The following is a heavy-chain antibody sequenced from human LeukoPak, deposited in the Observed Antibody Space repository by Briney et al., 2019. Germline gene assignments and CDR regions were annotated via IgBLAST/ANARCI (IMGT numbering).Heavy chain of an antibody. D-gene: IGHD3-10*01. CDR3: ARELLSYGMDV. Sequence: PSETLSLTCTVSGGSISSYYWGWIRQPPGKGLEWIGYIYYSGSTNYNPSLKSRVSISVDTSKNQFSLKLSSVTAADTAVYYCARELLSYGMDVWGQGTTVTVSS. J-gene: IGHJ6*02. CDR1: GGSISSYY. CDR2: IYYSGST. V-gene: IGHV4-59*08.